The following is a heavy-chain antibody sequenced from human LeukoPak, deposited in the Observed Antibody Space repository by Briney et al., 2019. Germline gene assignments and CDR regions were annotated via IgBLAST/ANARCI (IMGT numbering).Heavy chain of an antibody. J-gene: IGHJ1*01. CDR3: TTPLLRYFDWLLSYPGEYFQH. V-gene: IGHV3-15*01. CDR1: GFTFSSYG. Sequence: PGGSLRLSCAASGFTFSSYGMHWVRQAPGKGLEWVGRIKSKTDGGTTDYAAPVKGRFTISRDDSKNTLYLQMNSLKTEDTAVYYCTTPLLRYFDWLLSYPGEYFQHWGQGTLVTVSS. D-gene: IGHD3-9*01. CDR2: IKSKTDGGTT.